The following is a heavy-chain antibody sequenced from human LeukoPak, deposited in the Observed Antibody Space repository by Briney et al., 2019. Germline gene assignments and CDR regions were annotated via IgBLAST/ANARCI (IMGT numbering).Heavy chain of an antibody. V-gene: IGHV4-59*01. CDR2: IYYSGST. Sequence: SETLSLTCAVYGGSFSGYYWSWIRQPPGKGLEWIGYIYYSGSTNYNPSLKSRVTISVDTSKNQFSLKLSSVTAADTAVYYCAREPVHCSGGSCYSTWGQGTLVTVSS. D-gene: IGHD2-15*01. CDR1: GGSFSGYY. CDR3: AREPVHCSGGSCYST. J-gene: IGHJ4*02.